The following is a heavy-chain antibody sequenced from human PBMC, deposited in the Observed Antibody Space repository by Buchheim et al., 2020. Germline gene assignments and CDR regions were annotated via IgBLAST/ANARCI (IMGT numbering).Heavy chain of an antibody. CDR2: ISYDGSNK. Sequence: QVQLVESGGGVVQPGRSLRLSCAASGFTFSSYAMHWVRQAPGKGLEWVAVISYDGSNKYYADSVKGRFTISRDNSKNTQSLQMNSLRAEDTAVYYCARDSDIVVVVAATTSGGFDYWGQGTL. CDR1: GFTFSSYA. V-gene: IGHV3-30*04. D-gene: IGHD2-15*01. CDR3: ARDSDIVVVVAATTSGGFDY. J-gene: IGHJ4*02.